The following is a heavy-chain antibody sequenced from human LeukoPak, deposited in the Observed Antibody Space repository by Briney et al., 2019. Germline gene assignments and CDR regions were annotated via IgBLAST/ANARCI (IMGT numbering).Heavy chain of an antibody. D-gene: IGHD3-3*01. V-gene: IGHV3-11*01. CDR3: AKANSITIFGVISPVDY. CDR1: GFTFSDYY. Sequence: EGSLRLSCAASGFTFSDYYMSWIRQAPGKGLECVSYISSSGNTTYHADSVKGRFTISRDNAKNSLYLQMSSLRAEDTAVYYCAKANSITIFGVISPVDYWGQGTLVTVSS. J-gene: IGHJ4*02. CDR2: ISSSGNTT.